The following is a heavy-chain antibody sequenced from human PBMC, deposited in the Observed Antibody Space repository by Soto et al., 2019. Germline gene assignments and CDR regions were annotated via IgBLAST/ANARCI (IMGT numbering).Heavy chain of an antibody. CDR2: IIPIFGTA. Sequence: ASVKVSCKASGGTFSSYAISWVRQAPGQGLEWMGGIIPIFGTANYAQKFQGRVTITADESTSTAYMELSSLRSEDTAVYYCARARGLEWSDYYYYYGMDVWGQGTTVTVS. CDR1: GGTFSSYA. V-gene: IGHV1-69*13. J-gene: IGHJ6*02. D-gene: IGHD3-3*01. CDR3: ARARGLEWSDYYYYYGMDV.